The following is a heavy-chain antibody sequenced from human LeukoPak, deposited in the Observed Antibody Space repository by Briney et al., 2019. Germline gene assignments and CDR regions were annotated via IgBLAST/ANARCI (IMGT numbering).Heavy chain of an antibody. J-gene: IGHJ5*02. V-gene: IGHV5-51*01. D-gene: IGHD2-2*01. CDR1: GYSFTSYW. CDR2: IYPGDSDT. CDR3: ARGKYCSSTSCYDGWLGSFDP. Sequence: GESLKISCKGSGYSFTSYWIGWVRQMPGKGLEWMGIIYPGDSDTRYSPSFQGQVTISADKSISTAYLQWSSLKASDTAKYYCARGKYCSSTSCYDGWLGSFDPWGQGTLVTVSS.